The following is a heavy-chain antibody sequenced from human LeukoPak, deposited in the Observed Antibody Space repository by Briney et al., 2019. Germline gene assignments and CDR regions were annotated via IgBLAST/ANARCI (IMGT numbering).Heavy chain of an antibody. CDR2: ISAYNGNT. J-gene: IGHJ4*02. D-gene: IGHD6-19*01. V-gene: IGHV1-18*04. CDR3: ARAYSSGWYGLDY. Sequence: ASVKVSCKASGYTFTGYYMHWVRQAPGQGLEWMGWISAYNGNTNYAQKLQGRVTMTTDTSTSTAYMELRSLRSDDTAVYYCARAYSSGWYGLDYWGQGTLVTVSS. CDR1: GYTFTGYY.